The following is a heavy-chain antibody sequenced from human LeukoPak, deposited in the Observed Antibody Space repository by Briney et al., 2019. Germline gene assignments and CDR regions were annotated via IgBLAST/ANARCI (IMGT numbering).Heavy chain of an antibody. Sequence: SETLSLTCTVSGYSISSGYYWGWIRQPPGKGLEWIGSIYHSGSTYYNPSLKSRVTISVDTSKNQFSLKLSSVTAADTAVYYCARSPVIYCSSTSCYDYYYYMDVWGKGTTVTVSS. CDR1: GYSISSGYY. J-gene: IGHJ6*03. CDR2: IYHSGST. V-gene: IGHV4-38-2*02. D-gene: IGHD2-2*01. CDR3: ARSPVIYCSSTSCYDYYYYMDV.